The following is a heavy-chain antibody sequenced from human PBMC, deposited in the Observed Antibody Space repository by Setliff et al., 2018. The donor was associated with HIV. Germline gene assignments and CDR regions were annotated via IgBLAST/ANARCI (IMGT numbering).Heavy chain of an antibody. CDR1: GGSFSSYY. J-gene: IGHJ5*02. V-gene: IGHV4-34*01. CDR2: INHSGST. CDR3: ARVAVAALKNWFDP. D-gene: IGHD6-19*01. Sequence: PSETLSLTCAVYGGSFSSYYWIWIRQPPGKGLEWIGEINHSGSTAYNPSLKSRVTISVDTSKNQFSLKLSSVTAADTAVYYCARVAVAALKNWFDPWGQGTLVTVSS.